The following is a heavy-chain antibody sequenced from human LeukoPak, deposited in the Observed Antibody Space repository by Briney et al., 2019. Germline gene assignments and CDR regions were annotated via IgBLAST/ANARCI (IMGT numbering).Heavy chain of an antibody. J-gene: IGHJ5*02. CDR3: ARDQLLWFGELLSLPDWFDP. Sequence: SETLSLTCTVSGGSISSSSYYWGWIRQPPGKGLEWIGSIYYSGSTYYNPSLKSRVTISVDTSKNQFSLKLSSVTAADTAVYYCARDQLLWFGELLSLPDWFDPWGQGTLVTVSS. V-gene: IGHV4-39*07. CDR1: GGSISSSSYY. CDR2: IYYSGST. D-gene: IGHD3-10*01.